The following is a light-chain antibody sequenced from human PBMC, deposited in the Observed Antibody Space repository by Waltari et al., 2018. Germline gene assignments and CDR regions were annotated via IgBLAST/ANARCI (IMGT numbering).Light chain of an antibody. V-gene: IGKV2-30*01. CDR3: MQGTNWPQS. Sequence: DVVMTQSPLSLPVTLGQPASISCRSSQSLVYSDGNIYLNWFQQGPGPSPRRLIYKVSRRESGVPDRFSGSGSGTDFTLRISRVEAEDVGLYFCMQGTNWPQSFGQGTKLEIK. CDR2: KVS. J-gene: IGKJ2*03. CDR1: QSLVYSDGNIY.